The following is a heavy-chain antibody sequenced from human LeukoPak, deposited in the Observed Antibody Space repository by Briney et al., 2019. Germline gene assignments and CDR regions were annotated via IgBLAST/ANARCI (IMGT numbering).Heavy chain of an antibody. Sequence: PETLSLTCTVSGGSVSSGSYYWSWIRQPPGKGLEWIGYIYYSGSTNYNPSLKSRVTISVDTSKNQFSLKLSSVTAADTAVYYCARGGGRGTMVRGVITVFDYWGQGTLVTVSS. J-gene: IGHJ4*02. CDR3: ARGGGRGTMVRGVITVFDY. D-gene: IGHD3-10*01. CDR2: IYYSGST. CDR1: GGSVSSGSYY. V-gene: IGHV4-61*01.